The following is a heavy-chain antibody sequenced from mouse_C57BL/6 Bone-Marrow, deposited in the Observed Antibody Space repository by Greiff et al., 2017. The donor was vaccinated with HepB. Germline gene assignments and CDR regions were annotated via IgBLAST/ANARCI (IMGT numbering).Heavy chain of an antibody. Sequence: DVQLVESGPSLVRPSQTLSLTCTVTGFSINSDCYWIWIRQFPGNKLEYIGYTFYSGITYYNPSLESRPYITRDTAKNQFSLKLSSVTTEDTATYYCARASYYYGSSPYAMDYWGQGTSVTVSS. CDR3: ARASYYYGSSPYAMDY. D-gene: IGHD1-1*01. V-gene: IGHV3-3*01. J-gene: IGHJ4*01. CDR2: TFYSGIT. CDR1: GFSINSDCY.